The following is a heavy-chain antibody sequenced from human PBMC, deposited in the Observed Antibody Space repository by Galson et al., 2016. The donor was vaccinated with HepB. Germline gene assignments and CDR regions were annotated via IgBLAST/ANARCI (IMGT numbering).Heavy chain of an antibody. CDR2: MNPNSGNT. V-gene: IGHV1-8*01. CDR3: ARGQLRGELSLVY. J-gene: IGHJ4*02. CDR1: EYTFTSYD. D-gene: IGHD3-16*02. Sequence: SVKVSCKASEYTFTSYDIYWVRQAAGQGLEWMGWMNPNSGNTGQAQKFQGRVTMTRNTSISTAYMEVSSLRSDDTAVYYCARGQLRGELSLVYWGQGTLVTVSS.